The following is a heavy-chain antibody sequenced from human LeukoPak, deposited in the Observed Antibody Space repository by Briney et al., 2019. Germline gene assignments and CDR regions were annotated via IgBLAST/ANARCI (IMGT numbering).Heavy chain of an antibody. Sequence: GNLTLTCAASGFTFSSYWRSWVRQAPGKGLEWVANIKQDGSEKYYVDSVKGRFTNSRDNAKNTLYLQMNSLGAEDTAVYYCARGRKWWPAGGFDSWGQGTLVTVSS. V-gene: IGHV3-7*01. J-gene: IGHJ5*01. CDR3: ARGRKWWPAGGFDS. CDR2: IKQDGSEK. CDR1: GFTFSSYW. D-gene: IGHD2-15*01.